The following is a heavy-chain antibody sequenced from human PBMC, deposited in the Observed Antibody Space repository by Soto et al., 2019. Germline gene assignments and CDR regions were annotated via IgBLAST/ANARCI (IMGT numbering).Heavy chain of an antibody. CDR3: AKGKGPRVFFDY. CDR2: ISGSGGST. V-gene: IGHV3-23*01. CDR1: GFTFSSYA. D-gene: IGHD6-13*01. J-gene: IGHJ4*02. Sequence: GGSLRLSCAASGFTFSSYAMSWVRQAPGKGLEWVSAISGSGGSTYYADSVKGRFTISRYNSKNTLYLQMNSLRAEVTSVYYCAKGKGPRVFFDYWGQGTLVTVSS.